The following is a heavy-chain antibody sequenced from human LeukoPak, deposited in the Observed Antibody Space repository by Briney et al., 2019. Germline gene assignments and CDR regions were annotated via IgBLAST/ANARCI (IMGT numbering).Heavy chain of an antibody. V-gene: IGHV3-30*14. CDR1: GFTFSSYA. J-gene: IGHJ4*02. CDR2: ISYDGSNK. CDR3: ARGPVAGTIDY. Sequence: PGGSLRLSCAASGFTFSSYAMHWVRQAPGKGLEWVAVISYDGSNKYYADSVKGRFTISRENAKNSLYLQMNSLRAGDTAVYYCARGPVAGTIDYWGQGTLVTVSS. D-gene: IGHD6-19*01.